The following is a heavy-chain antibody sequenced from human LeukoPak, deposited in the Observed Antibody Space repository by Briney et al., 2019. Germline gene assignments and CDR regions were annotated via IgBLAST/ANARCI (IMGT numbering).Heavy chain of an antibody. D-gene: IGHD3-16*02. V-gene: IGHV1-69*05. CDR2: IVPKFGST. J-gene: IGHJ1*01. Sequence: ASVKVSCKASGGTFSFYTLNWVRQAPGQGLEWMGGIVPKFGSTNYAQKFHDRLSITTDESTTTAYMELSSLRSEDTALYYCARDHLAPSGVKYFHLWGPGTLVTVSS. CDR3: ARDHLAPSGVKYFHL. CDR1: GGTFSFYT.